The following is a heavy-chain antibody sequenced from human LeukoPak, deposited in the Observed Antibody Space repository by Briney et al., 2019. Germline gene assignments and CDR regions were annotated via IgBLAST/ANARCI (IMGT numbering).Heavy chain of an antibody. CDR2: IYYDGSNK. CDR1: GFTFSNYG. V-gene: IGHV3-33*06. CDR3: ANNFDY. Sequence: GRSLRLSCAASGFTFSNYGMHWVRQAPGKGLEWVALIYYDGSNKYYADSVKGRFTISRDNSKNTLYLQMNSLRVEDTAMYYCANNFDYWGQGTVVTVSS. J-gene: IGHJ4*02.